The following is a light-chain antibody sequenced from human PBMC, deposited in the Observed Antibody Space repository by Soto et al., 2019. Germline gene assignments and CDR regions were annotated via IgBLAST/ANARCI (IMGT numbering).Light chain of an antibody. CDR1: QGIGSN. CDR2: AAS. V-gene: IGKV1-17*01. Sequence: DIQMTQSPSSLSASVGDRVTITCRASQGIGSNLGWYQQKQGKAPKRLIHAASSLRSGVPSRFSGSGSGTEFTLTISSLQPEDFATYYCLQHDSFPLTFGGGTKVDI. CDR3: LQHDSFPLT. J-gene: IGKJ4*02.